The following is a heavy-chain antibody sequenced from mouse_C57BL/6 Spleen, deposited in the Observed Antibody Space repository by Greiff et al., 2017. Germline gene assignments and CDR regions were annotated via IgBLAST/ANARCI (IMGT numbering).Heavy chain of an antibody. Sequence: EVNVVESGGGLVKPGGSLKLSCAASGFTFSDYGMHWVRQAPEKGLEWVAYISSGSSTIYYADTVKGRFTISRDNAKNTLFLQMTSLRSEDTAMYYCARTNDDGSSYQYYAMDYWGQGTSVTVSS. V-gene: IGHV5-17*01. CDR1: GFTFSDYG. J-gene: IGHJ4*01. D-gene: IGHD1-1*01. CDR2: ISSGSSTI. CDR3: ARTNDDGSSYQYYAMDY.